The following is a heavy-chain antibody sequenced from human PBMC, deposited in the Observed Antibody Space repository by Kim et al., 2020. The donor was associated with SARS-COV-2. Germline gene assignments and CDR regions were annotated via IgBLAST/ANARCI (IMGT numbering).Heavy chain of an antibody. D-gene: IGHD4-4*01. CDR3: ARGDYSEFSH. J-gene: IGHJ4*02. CDR2: ST. Sequence: STNDNPSLKSRVTISVDTSKNQFSLKLSSVTAADTAVYYCARGDYSEFSHWGQGTLVTVSS. V-gene: IGHV4-59*09.